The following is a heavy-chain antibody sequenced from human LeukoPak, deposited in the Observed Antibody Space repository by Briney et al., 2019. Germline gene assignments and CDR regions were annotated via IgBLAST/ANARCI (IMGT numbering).Heavy chain of an antibody. D-gene: IGHD6-13*01. CDR3: ARPLIAAAGNWFDP. V-gene: IGHV1-3*01. CDR1: GYTFTSYA. J-gene: IGHJ5*02. Sequence: ASVKVSCKASGYTFTSYAMHWVRQATGQRLEWMGWINAGNGNTKYSQKFQGRVTITRDTSASTAYMELSSLRSEDTAVYYCARPLIAAAGNWFDPWGQGTLVTVSS. CDR2: INAGNGNT.